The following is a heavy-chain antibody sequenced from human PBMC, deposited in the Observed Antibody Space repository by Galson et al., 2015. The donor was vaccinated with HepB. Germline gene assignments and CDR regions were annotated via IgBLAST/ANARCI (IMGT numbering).Heavy chain of an antibody. Sequence: TLSLTCAVSGGSISSGAYSWSWIRQPPGKGLAWIGYIYHSGSTSYNPSLKSRITISVDRSKNHFSLKLSSVTAADTAVYYCARGQGGYGDYRFDYFDYWGQGTLVTVSS. CDR2: IYHSGST. D-gene: IGHD4-17*01. CDR3: ARGQGGYGDYRFDYFDY. CDR1: GGSISSGAYS. J-gene: IGHJ4*02. V-gene: IGHV4-30-2*01.